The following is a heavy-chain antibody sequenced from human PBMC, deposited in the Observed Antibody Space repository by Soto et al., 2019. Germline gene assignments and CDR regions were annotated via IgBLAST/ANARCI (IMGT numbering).Heavy chain of an antibody. Sequence: ASVKVSCKASGYTFTIYGISWVRQAPGQGLEWMGWISAYNGNTNYAQKLQGRVTMTTDTSTSTAYMELRSLRSDDTAVYYCARSGGSPIDRETNYAMDVWGQGTTVTVSS. CDR2: ISAYNGNT. CDR1: GYTFTIYG. J-gene: IGHJ6*02. V-gene: IGHV1-18*01. CDR3: ARSGGSPIDRETNYAMDV. D-gene: IGHD2-15*01.